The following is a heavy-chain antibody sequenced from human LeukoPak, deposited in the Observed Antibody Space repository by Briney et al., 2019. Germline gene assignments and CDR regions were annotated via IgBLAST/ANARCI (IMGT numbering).Heavy chain of an antibody. CDR3: TTDRGSGWPFDY. CDR2: IKSKTDGGTT. V-gene: IGHV3-15*01. J-gene: IGHJ4*02. CDR1: GFTFSSYW. D-gene: IGHD6-19*01. Sequence: GGSLRLSCATSGFTFSSYWMSWVRQAPGKGLEWVGRIKSKTDGGTTDYAAPVKGRFTISRDDSKNTLYLQMNSLKTEDTAVYYCTTDRGSGWPFDYWGQGTLVTVSS.